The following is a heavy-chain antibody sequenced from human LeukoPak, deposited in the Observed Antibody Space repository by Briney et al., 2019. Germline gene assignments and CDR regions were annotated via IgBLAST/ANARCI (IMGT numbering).Heavy chain of an antibody. D-gene: IGHD3-22*01. J-gene: IGHJ6*03. CDR3: AKDGGGYYPSYYYYMDV. CDR2: IWYDENTK. CDR1: GFTFSGYG. Sequence: GGSLRLSCAASGFTFSGYGMHWVRQAPGKGLDWVAFIWYDENTKHYVDSVKGRFTISRDNSKNTLYLQMNSLRAEDTAVYYCAKDGGGYYPSYYYYMDVWGKGTTVTISS. V-gene: IGHV3-30*02.